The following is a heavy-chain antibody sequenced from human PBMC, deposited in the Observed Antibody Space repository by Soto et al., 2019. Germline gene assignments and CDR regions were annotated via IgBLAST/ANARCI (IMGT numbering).Heavy chain of an antibody. V-gene: IGHV3-23*01. Sequence: EVQLLESGGGLVQSGGSLRLSCAASGFTFSNFAMSWVRQAPGKGLEWVSQIYGGANDPSYADSVKGRFTISRDNSKNTLYLQMNSLRAEDTAVYYCVKMQGMEVWEYHFDYWGQGALVSVSS. D-gene: IGHD1-26*01. CDR1: GFTFSNFA. CDR2: IYGGANDP. CDR3: VKMQGMEVWEYHFDY. J-gene: IGHJ4*02.